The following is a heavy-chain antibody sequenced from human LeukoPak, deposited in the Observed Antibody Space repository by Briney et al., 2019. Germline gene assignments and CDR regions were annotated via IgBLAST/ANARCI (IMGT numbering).Heavy chain of an antibody. D-gene: IGHD3-22*01. CDR3: ARDRGITMIVVANDY. CDR2: ISAYNGNT. J-gene: IGHJ4*02. V-gene: IGHV1-18*01. Sequence: GASVKVSCKASGYTFTSYGISWVRQAPGQGLEWMGWISAYNGNTNYAQKLQGRVTMTTDTSTSTAYMELRSLRSDDTAVYYCARDRGITMIVVANDYWGRGTLATVSS. CDR1: GYTFTSYG.